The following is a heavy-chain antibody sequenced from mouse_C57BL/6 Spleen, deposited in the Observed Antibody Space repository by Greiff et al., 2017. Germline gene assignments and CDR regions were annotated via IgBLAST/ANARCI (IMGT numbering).Heavy chain of an antibody. J-gene: IGHJ3*01. CDR3: TRDGKAWFAY. Sequence: EVMLVESGEGLVKPGGSLKLSCAASGFTFSSYAMSWVRQTPEKRLEWVAYISSGGDYIYYADTVKGRFTISRDNARNTLYLQMSSLKSEDTAMYYCTRDGKAWFAYWGQGTLVTVSA. CDR1: GFTFSSYA. CDR2: ISSGGDYI. V-gene: IGHV5-9-1*02.